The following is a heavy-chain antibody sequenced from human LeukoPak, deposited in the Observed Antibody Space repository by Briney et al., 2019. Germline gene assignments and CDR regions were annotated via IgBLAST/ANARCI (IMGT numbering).Heavy chain of an antibody. CDR3: ARVMYSSGPSDAFDI. V-gene: IGHV1-18*01. Sequence: ASVKVSCKASGYTFTSYGISWVRQAPGQGLEWMGWISAYNGNTNYAQKLQGRVTMTTDTSTSTAYMELRSLRSDDTAVCYCARVMYSSGPSDAFDIWGQGTMVTVSS. D-gene: IGHD6-19*01. J-gene: IGHJ3*02. CDR2: ISAYNGNT. CDR1: GYTFTSYG.